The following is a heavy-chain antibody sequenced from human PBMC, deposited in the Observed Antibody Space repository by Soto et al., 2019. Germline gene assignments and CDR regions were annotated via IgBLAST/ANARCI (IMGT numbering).Heavy chain of an antibody. CDR3: PGRRVWTAMAPLDY. D-gene: IGHD5-18*01. CDR2: IRSKVHTYAT. J-gene: IGHJ4*02. CDR1: GFTFSDSA. Sequence: EVQLVESGGGLVQPGGSLKLSCAASGFTFSDSAMHWVRQASGKGLEWVGRIRSKVHTYATAYAASVKGRFTIFRDDSMNRAYLRINSLKLEDTAVYYCPGRRVWTAMAPLDYWAQGTLVSV. V-gene: IGHV3-73*02.